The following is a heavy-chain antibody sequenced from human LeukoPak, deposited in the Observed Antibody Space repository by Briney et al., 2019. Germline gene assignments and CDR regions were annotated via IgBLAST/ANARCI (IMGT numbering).Heavy chain of an antibody. V-gene: IGHV3-7*03. Sequence: PGGSLRLSCAASGFTLSYYWMSWVRQAPGKGLEWVANIKEDGSKKDYVDSVKGRFTISRDNAKDSLHLEANSLRAEDTAMYYCVRVYSSSSGKNAFDVWGQGTMVTASS. CDR3: VRVYSSSSGKNAFDV. CDR1: GFTLSYYW. CDR2: IKEDGSKK. D-gene: IGHD6-6*01. J-gene: IGHJ3*01.